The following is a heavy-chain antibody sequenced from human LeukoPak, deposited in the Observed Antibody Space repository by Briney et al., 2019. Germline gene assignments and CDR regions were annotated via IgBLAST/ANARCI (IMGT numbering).Heavy chain of an antibody. V-gene: IGHV3-23*01. CDR3: ARSDYDILRYYFDY. Sequence: GGSLRLSCAASGFTFSSYAMSWVRQAPGKGLEWVSGISGSGGSTSYADSVKGRFTISRDNAKNSLYLQMNSLRGEDTAVYYCARSDYDILRYYFDYWGQGALVTVSS. D-gene: IGHD3-9*01. CDR1: GFTFSSYA. J-gene: IGHJ4*02. CDR2: ISGSGGST.